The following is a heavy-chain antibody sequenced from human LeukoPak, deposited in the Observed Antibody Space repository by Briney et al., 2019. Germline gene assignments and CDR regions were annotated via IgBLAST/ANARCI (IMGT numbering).Heavy chain of an antibody. CDR3: STAGSSPSFDY. V-gene: IGHV3-11*01. CDR1: GFTFSDYY. Sequence: PGGSLRLSCAAAGFTFSDYYMSWIRQAPRKGLEWISYISSSGTTINYADSVKGQFTISRDNAKNSMYLQMNSLRAEGTAVYYCSTAGSSPSFDYWGQGTLVTVSS. CDR2: ISSSGTTI. J-gene: IGHJ4*02.